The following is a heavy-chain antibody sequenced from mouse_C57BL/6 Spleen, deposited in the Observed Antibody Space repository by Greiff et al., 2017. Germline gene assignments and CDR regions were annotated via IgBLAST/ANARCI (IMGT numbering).Heavy chain of an antibody. D-gene: IGHD2-3*01. J-gene: IGHJ3*01. Sequence: EVMLVESGGGLVKPGGSLKLSCAASGFTFSSYTMSWVRQTPEKRLEWVATISGGGGNTYYPDSVKGRFTISRDNAKNTLYLQMSSLRSEDTALYYCASYDGYYLFAYWGQGTLVTVSA. CDR2: ISGGGGNT. CDR3: ASYDGYYLFAY. CDR1: GFTFSSYT. V-gene: IGHV5-9*01.